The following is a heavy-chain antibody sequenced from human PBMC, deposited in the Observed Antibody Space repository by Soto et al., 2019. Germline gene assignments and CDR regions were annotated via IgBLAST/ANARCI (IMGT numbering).Heavy chain of an antibody. CDR3: ARDLGGPDY. J-gene: IGHJ4*02. V-gene: IGHV3-74*03. Sequence: SGGSLRLSCAASDFSLSPYWMHWVRQVPGRGLEWVARLSSDGFGAAYADSVKGRFFISRDIARNTLSLQMNSLRADDTAAYYCARDLGGPDYWGRGTSVTVSS. CDR2: LSSDGFGA. CDR1: DFSLSPYW. D-gene: IGHD3-16*01.